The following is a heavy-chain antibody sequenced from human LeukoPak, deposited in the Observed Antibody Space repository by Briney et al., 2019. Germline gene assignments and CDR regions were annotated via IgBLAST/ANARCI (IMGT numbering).Heavy chain of an antibody. CDR1: GFTFSSYA. CDR2: ISGSGGST. V-gene: IGHV3-23*01. Sequence: GGSLRLSCAASGFTFSSYAMSWVRQAPGKGLEWVSVISGSGGSTYYADSVKGRFTISRDNAENTLYLQMNSLRVEDTAVYYCVRSAFHAGSGNYYDYWGQGTLVTVSS. J-gene: IGHJ4*02. D-gene: IGHD3-22*01. CDR3: VRSAFHAGSGNYYDY.